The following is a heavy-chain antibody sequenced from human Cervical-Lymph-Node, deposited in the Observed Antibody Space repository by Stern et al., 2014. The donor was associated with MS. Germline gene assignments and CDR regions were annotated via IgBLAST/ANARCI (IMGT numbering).Heavy chain of an antibody. CDR1: GYTFTSYW. J-gene: IGHJ4*02. CDR3: ARQRYFDY. CDR2: IFPGGSDI. Sequence: EVQLEESGPEVKRPGESLKISCQASGYTFTSYWIGWVRQMPGKGLEWIAIIFPGGSDIRYSPSFQGQVTISADKSSSTAYLQWNTLKASDTAIYYCARQRYFDYWGQGTLVTVSS. V-gene: IGHV5-51*01.